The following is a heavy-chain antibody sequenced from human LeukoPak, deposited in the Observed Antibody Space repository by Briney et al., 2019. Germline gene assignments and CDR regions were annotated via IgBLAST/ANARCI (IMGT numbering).Heavy chain of an antibody. CDR1: GGSISSYY. CDR2: IYYSGST. D-gene: IGHD5-24*01. CDR3: ARHDRRDGYNSFDY. J-gene: IGHJ4*02. Sequence: SETLSLTCTVSGGSISSYYWSWIRQPPGKGLKWIGYIYYSGSTNYNPSLKSRVTISVDTSKNQFSLKLSSVTAADTAVYYCARHDRRDGYNSFDYWGQGTLVTVSS. V-gene: IGHV4-59*08.